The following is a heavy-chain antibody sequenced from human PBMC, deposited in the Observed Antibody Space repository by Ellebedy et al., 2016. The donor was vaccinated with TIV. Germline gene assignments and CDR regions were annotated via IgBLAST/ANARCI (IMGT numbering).Heavy chain of an antibody. V-gene: IGHV4-4*02. D-gene: IGHD3-22*01. J-gene: IGHJ3*02. CDR3: ARSPGGFGIVVVIRGAFDI. Sequence: GSLRLXCAVSGGSISSSNWWRWVRQPPGKGLEWIGEIYHSGSTNYNPSLKSRVTISVDKSKNQFSLKLSSVTAADTAVYYCARSPGGFGIVVVIRGAFDIWGQGTMVTVSP. CDR1: GGSISSSNW. CDR2: IYHSGST.